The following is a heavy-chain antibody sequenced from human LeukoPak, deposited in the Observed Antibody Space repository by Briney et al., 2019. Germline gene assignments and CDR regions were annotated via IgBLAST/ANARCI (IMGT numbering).Heavy chain of an antibody. D-gene: IGHD3-3*01. CDR3: AGVCYDFWSGYYTKVNWFDP. J-gene: IGHJ5*02. V-gene: IGHV4-39*01. CDR2: IYYSGST. CDR1: GGSISSSSYY. Sequence: PSETLSLTCTVSGGSISSSSYYWGWIRQPPGKGLEWIGSIYYSGSTYYNPSLKSRVTISVDTSKNQFSLKLSSVTAADTAVYYCAGVCYDFWSGYYTKVNWFDPWGQGTLVTVSS.